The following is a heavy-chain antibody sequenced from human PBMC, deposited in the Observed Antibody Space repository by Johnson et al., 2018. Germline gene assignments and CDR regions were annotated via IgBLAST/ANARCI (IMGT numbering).Heavy chain of an antibody. J-gene: IGHJ1*01. CDR2: ISRNGGRT. Sequence: EVQLVESGGGLVQPGRPLRLSCAASGFSFDDYAIHWVRQAPGKGLEWVSSISRNGGRTGYADSVKGRFTISRDKPTNSLYLQMNSLRGEDTALYYCVLSLVRVEFFPYWGQGTLVTVSS. CDR1: GFSFDDYA. D-gene: IGHD6-6*01. CDR3: VLSLVRVEFFPY. V-gene: IGHV3-9*01.